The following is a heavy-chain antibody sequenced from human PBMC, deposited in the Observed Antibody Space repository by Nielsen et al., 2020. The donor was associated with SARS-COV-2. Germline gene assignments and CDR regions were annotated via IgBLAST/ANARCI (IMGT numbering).Heavy chain of an antibody. CDR2: IYYSGST. D-gene: IGHD1-26*01. V-gene: IGHV4-59*01. CDR3: ARGGTALFMVGATMFDY. J-gene: IGHJ4*02. CDR1: GGPISSYY. Sequence: GSLRLSCTVSGGPISSYYWSWIRQPPGKGLEWIGYIYYSGSTNYNPSLKSRVTISVDTSKNQFSLKLSSVTAADTAVYYCARGGTALFMVGATMFDYWGQGTLVTVSS.